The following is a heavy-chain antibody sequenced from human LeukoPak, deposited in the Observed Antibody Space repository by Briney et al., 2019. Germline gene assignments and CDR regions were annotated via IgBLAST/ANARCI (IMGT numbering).Heavy chain of an antibody. CDR3: ARQNYDSSGYSEDFDY. CDR2: IYHSGST. D-gene: IGHD3-22*01. CDR1: GYSISSGYY. Sequence: SETLSLTCAVSGYSISSGYYWGWIRQPPGKGLEWIGSIYHSGSTYYNPSLKSRVTISVDTSKNQFSLKLSSVTAADTAVYYCARQNYDSSGYSEDFDYWGQGTLVTVSS. V-gene: IGHV4-38-2*01. J-gene: IGHJ4*02.